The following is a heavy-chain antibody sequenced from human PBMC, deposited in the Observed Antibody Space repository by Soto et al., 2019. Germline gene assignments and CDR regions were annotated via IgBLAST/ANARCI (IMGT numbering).Heavy chain of an antibody. Sequence: AGGSLRLSCAASGFTFSGSAMHWVRQASGKGLEWVGRIRSKANSYATAYAASVKGRFTISRDDSKNTAYLQMNSLKTEDTAVYYCTRHDCSSTSCYTHYYYGMDVWGQGTTVTVSS. V-gene: IGHV3-73*01. CDR3: TRHDCSSTSCYTHYYYGMDV. CDR1: GFTFSGSA. CDR2: IRSKANSYAT. D-gene: IGHD2-2*02. J-gene: IGHJ6*02.